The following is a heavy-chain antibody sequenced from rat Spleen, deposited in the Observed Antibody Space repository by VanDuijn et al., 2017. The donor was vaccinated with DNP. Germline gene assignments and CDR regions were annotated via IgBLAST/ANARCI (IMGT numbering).Heavy chain of an antibody. CDR2: ITNTGGSI. CDR3: TRGGQYGGSQCYFDY. Sequence: EVQLVESGGGLVQPGRSLKLSCAVSGITFSDHNMAWVRQAPGKGLELVASITNTGGSIYYPDSVKGRFTISRANAQNTLYLQRNSLRSEDTATYDCTRGGQYGGSQCYFDYWGQGVMVKVSS. V-gene: IGHV5-31*01. D-gene: IGHD1-11*01. CDR1: GITFSDHN. J-gene: IGHJ2*01.